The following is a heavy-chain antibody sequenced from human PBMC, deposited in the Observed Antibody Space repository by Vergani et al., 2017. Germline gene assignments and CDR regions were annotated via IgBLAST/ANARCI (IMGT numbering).Heavy chain of an antibody. D-gene: IGHD2-2*01. CDR2: INHSGST. CDR3: ARLTVVVPAASYYFDY. V-gene: IGHV4-34*01. CDR1: GGSFSGYY. Sequence: QVQLQQWGAGLLKPSETLSLTCAVYGGSFSGYYWSWIRQPPGKGLEWIGEINHSGSTNYNPSLKSRVTISVDTSKNQFSLKLSSVTAADTAVYYCARLTVVVPAASYYFDYWGQGTLVTVSS. J-gene: IGHJ4*02.